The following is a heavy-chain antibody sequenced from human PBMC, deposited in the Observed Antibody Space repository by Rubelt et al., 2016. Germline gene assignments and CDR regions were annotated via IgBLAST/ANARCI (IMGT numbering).Heavy chain of an antibody. CDR1: GYSISSGYY. CDR2: IYHSGST. D-gene: IGHD6-19*01. CDR3: ARHIAVAGRYDY. Sequence: QLQLQESGPGLVKPSETLSLTCTVSGYSISSGYYWGWIRQPPGKGLEWIGSIYHSGSTYYNPSLKSRVTISVYTSKNQFSLKLSSVTAADTAVYYCARHIAVAGRYDYWGQGTLVTVSS. J-gene: IGHJ4*02. V-gene: IGHV4-38-2*02.